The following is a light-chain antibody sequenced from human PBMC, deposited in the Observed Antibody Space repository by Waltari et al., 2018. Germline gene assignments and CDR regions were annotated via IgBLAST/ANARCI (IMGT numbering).Light chain of an antibody. CDR3: QQFYSVPVT. J-gene: IGKJ5*01. CDR2: WAS. V-gene: IGKV4-1*01. CDR1: QTVLYSDNNNY. Sequence: DIVMTQSPDSLAVSLGERASINCKSSQTVLYSDNNNYLGWYQQRPGQPPKLLISWASTRESGVPDRFSGSGSGTDFTLTISNLQAEDVAVYYCQQFYSVPVTFGQGTRLEIK.